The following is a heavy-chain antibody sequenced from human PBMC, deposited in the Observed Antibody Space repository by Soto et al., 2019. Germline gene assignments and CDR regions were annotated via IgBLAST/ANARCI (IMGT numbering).Heavy chain of an antibody. V-gene: IGHV4-39*01. J-gene: IGHJ4*02. CDR1: GGSFKSGSYS. D-gene: IGHD6-13*01. Sequence: PSETLSLTCTVSGGSFKSGSYSWSWIRQPPGKGLEWIGEINHSGSTNYNPSLKSRVTTSVDTSKNQFSLKLYSVTAADTALYYCARHKDTSSRYLLPDYWGQGTLVTVSS. CDR2: INHSGST. CDR3: ARHKDTSSRYLLPDY.